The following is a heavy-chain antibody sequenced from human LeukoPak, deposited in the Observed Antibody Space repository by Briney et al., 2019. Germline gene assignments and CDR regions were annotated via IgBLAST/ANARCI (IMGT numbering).Heavy chain of an antibody. CDR3: ARHNQLISGEGGNWSDP. Sequence: GASVKVSCKASGYTFTGQYIHWVRQAPGQGLEWMGWMNPNGGCTQYAQNFQGRVTMTRDTSISTAYMELRRLRSDDTAVYYCARHNQLISGEGGNWSDPWGQGSLVIVSS. V-gene: IGHV1-2*02. CDR1: GYTFTGQY. J-gene: IGHJ5*02. D-gene: IGHD1-1*01. CDR2: MNPNGGCT.